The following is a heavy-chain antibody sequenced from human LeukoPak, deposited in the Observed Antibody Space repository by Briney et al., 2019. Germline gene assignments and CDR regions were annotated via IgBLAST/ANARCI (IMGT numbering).Heavy chain of an antibody. CDR2: VHASGNS. V-gene: IGHV4-4*07. CDR3: ARDGLYSYGYSYFDY. Sequence: SETLSLTCTVSSVSITSYHWSWIRQSAGKGLEWIWRVHASGNSNYNPSLKSRVTMSVDTSKNQFSLKLTSVTAADTAVYYCARDGLYSYGYSYFDYWGQGTLVTVSA. CDR1: SVSITSYH. J-gene: IGHJ4*02. D-gene: IGHD5-18*01.